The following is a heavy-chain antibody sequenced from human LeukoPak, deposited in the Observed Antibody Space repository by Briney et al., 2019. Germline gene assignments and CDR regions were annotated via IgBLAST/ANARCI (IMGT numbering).Heavy chain of an antibody. CDR2: ISVYNGNT. V-gene: IGHV1-18*01. Sequence: ASVKVFCKASGYTFTSYGISWVRQAPGQGLEWMGWISVYNGNTNYAQKLQGRVTMTTDTSTTTAYMELRSLRSDDTAVYYCARGDSSGVGFDYWGQGTLVTVSS. D-gene: IGHD3-22*01. J-gene: IGHJ4*02. CDR3: ARGDSSGVGFDY. CDR1: GYTFTSYG.